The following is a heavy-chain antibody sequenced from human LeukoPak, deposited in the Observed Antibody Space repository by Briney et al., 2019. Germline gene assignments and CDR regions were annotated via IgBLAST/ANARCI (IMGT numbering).Heavy chain of an antibody. CDR2: ISAYNGNT. CDR1: GYTFTSYR. CDR3: ARVRFDSNYLRYGYYYYYMDV. Sequence: GASVKVSCKASGYTFTSYRISWVRQAPGQGLEWMGWISAYNGNTNYAQKLQGRVTMTTATSTSTAYMELRSLRSDDTAVYYCARVRFDSNYLRYGYYYYYMDVWGKGTTVTVAS. V-gene: IGHV1-18*01. J-gene: IGHJ6*03. D-gene: IGHD4-11*01.